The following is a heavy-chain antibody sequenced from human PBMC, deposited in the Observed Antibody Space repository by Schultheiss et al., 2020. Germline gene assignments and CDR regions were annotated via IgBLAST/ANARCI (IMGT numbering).Heavy chain of an antibody. Sequence: SATLSLTCTVSGGSISSSSYYWGWIRQPPGKGLEWIGSIYYSGSTYYNPSLKSRVTISVDTSKNQFSLKLSSVTAADTAVYYCASAGYLAAYWGQGTLVTVSS. CDR2: IYYSGST. D-gene: IGHD2-2*03. J-gene: IGHJ4*02. V-gene: IGHV4-39*07. CDR3: ASAGYLAAY. CDR1: GGSISSSSYY.